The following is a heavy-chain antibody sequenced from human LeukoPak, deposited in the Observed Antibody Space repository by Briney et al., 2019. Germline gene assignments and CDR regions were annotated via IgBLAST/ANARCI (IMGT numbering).Heavy chain of an antibody. J-gene: IGHJ4*02. CDR3: ARHAPSYYYESSGYLQFDY. CDR1: GGSLSSYY. CDR2: IYYSGST. V-gene: IGHV4-59*08. Sequence: PSETLSLTCTVSGGSLSSYYWSWIRQPPGKGLEWIGYIYYSGSTNYIPSLKSRVTISVDTSKNQFSLKLSSVTAADTAVYYCARHAPSYYYESSGYLQFDYWGQGTLVTVSS. D-gene: IGHD3-22*01.